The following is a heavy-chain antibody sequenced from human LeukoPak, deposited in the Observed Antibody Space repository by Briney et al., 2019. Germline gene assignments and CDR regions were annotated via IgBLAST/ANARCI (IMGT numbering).Heavy chain of an antibody. V-gene: IGHV4-34*01. Sequence: TASETLSLTCAVYGGSFSGYYWSWIRQPPGKGLEWIGEINHSGSTNYNPSLKSRVTISVDTSKNQFSLKLSSVTAADTAVYYCARLPRSSGWYGYWGQGTLVTVSS. CDR1: GGSFSGYY. CDR3: ARLPRSSGWYGY. D-gene: IGHD6-19*01. CDR2: INHSGST. J-gene: IGHJ4*02.